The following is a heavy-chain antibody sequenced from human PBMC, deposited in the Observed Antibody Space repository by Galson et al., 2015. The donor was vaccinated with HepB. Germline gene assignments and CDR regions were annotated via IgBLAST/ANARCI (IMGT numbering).Heavy chain of an antibody. J-gene: IGHJ2*01. D-gene: IGHD2-2*01. Sequence: SVKVSCKASGYTFTSYGISWVRQAPGQGLEWMGWISAYNGNTNYAQKLQGRVTMTTDTSTSTAYMELRSLRSDDTAVYYCAKGCSSTSCHPPWVNFDLWGRGTLVTVSS. CDR1: GYTFTSYG. CDR2: ISAYNGNT. CDR3: AKGCSSTSCHPPWVNFDL. V-gene: IGHV1-18*01.